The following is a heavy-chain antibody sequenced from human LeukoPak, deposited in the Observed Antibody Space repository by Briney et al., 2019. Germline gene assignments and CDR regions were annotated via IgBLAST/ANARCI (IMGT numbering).Heavy chain of an antibody. CDR2: IYYSGST. CDR1: GGSISSGSYY. V-gene: IGHV4-39*01. D-gene: IGHD6-19*01. Sequence: SETLPLTCTVSGGSISSGSYYWGRIRQPPGKGLEWIGTIYYSGSTYYDPSLKSRVTISIDTSKNQFSLKLSSVTAADTAVYYCARASKDGYSSGHKWKYWGQGTLVTVSS. J-gene: IGHJ4*02. CDR3: ARASKDGYSSGHKWKY.